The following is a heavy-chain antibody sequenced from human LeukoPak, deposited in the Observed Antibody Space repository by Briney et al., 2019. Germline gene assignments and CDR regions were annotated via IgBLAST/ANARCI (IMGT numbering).Heavy chain of an antibody. V-gene: IGHV3-23*01. CDR2: ISGSGGST. J-gene: IGHJ4*02. CDR3: AGTLGYCSSTSCHKGY. CDR1: GFTFSSYG. D-gene: IGHD2-2*01. Sequence: PGGSLRLSCAASGFTFSSYGMSWVRQAPGKGLEWVSAISGSGGSTYYADSVKGRFTISRDNSKNTLYLQMNSLRAEDTAVYYCAGTLGYCSSTSCHKGYWGQGTLVTVSS.